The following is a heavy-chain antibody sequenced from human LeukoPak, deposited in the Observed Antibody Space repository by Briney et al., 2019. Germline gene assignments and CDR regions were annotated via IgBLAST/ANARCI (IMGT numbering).Heavy chain of an antibody. J-gene: IGHJ4*02. CDR1: GGSFSGYY. CDR3: ARVSGSYREGDY. CDR2: INHSGST. D-gene: IGHD1-26*01. V-gene: IGHV4-34*01. Sequence: KPSETLSLTCAVYGGSFSGYYWSWIRQPPGKGLEWIGEINHSGSTNYNPSLKSRVTISVDTSKNQFSLKLSSVTAADTAVYYCARVSGSYREGDYWGQGTLVTVSS.